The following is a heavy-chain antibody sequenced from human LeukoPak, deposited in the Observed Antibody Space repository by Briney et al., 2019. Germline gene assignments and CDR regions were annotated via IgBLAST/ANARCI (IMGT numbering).Heavy chain of an antibody. D-gene: IGHD4-11*01. V-gene: IGHV4-61*02. J-gene: IGHJ5*02. CDR3: ARTSNYFNWFDP. Sequence: SQTLSLTCTVSGGSISSGSYDWRWIRQPGGKGLEWIGLIYTSVSTNYNPSLMSPVTISVDTSKHQFSLKLSSVTAADTAVYYCARTSNYFNWFDPWGQGTLVTVSS. CDR2: IYTSVST. CDR1: GGSISSGSYD.